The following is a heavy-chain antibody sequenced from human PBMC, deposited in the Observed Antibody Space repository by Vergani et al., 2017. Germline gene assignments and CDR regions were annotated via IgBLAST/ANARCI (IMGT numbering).Heavy chain of an antibody. CDR3: VGARCSGPCFMSNWFDS. J-gene: IGHJ5*01. CDR2: IKSDGSIT. V-gene: IGHV3-74*01. D-gene: IGHD2-15*01. Sequence: EVQLVESGGGLIHPGGSLRLSCEGSGFSFSGYWMHWVRQSPEKGLVWVSRIKSDGSITNYADSVKGRFTISRDNAKNTLYLEMNRLRCDDTAIYYCVGARCSGPCFMSNWFDSWGQGTLVTVSS. CDR1: GFSFSGYW.